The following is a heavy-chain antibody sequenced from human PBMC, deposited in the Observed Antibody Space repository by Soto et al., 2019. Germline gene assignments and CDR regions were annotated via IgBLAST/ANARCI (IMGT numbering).Heavy chain of an antibody. V-gene: IGHV3-9*01. D-gene: IGHD3-3*01. CDR1: GFTFDEYT. CDR2: ISWNGAGK. J-gene: IGHJ4*02. CDR3: LRVILPHDVFWRGPWDLDH. Sequence: GGSLRLSCAASGFTFDEYTIHWVRQVPGKGLEWVSGISWNGAGKGYADSVKGRFTVSRDNAKNSVYLQMNSLRADDTDLYYCLRVILPHDVFWRGPWDLDHWGKGTPVTVP.